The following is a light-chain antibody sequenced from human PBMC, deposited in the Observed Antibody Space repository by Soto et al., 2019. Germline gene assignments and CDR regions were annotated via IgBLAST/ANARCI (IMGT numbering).Light chain of an antibody. CDR3: QPYNNWPRT. CDR2: DTS. J-gene: IGKJ4*01. CDR1: QGIGDT. V-gene: IGKV3-15*01. Sequence: VVMRQSPASRSFSAGEGATLSYRASQGIGDTLAWYQHKPGQTPRLLIYDTSTRATGVPTRFRGSRSGAEFTLTISNLQSEDFAVYFCQPYNNWPRTFGGGTKVDIK.